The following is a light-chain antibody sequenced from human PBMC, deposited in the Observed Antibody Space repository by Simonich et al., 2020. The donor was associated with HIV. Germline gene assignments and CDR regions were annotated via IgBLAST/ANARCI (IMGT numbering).Light chain of an antibody. CDR1: QSVSSSY. CDR2: GAS. J-gene: IGKJ3*01. V-gene: IGKV3-15*01. CDR3: QQYNNWPLG. Sequence: EIVLTQSPGTLSLSPGERATLSCRASQSVSSSYLAWYQQKPGQAPRLLIYGASTRATGIPARFSGSGSVTEFTLTISSLQSEDFAVYYCQQYNNWPLGFGPGTKVDIK.